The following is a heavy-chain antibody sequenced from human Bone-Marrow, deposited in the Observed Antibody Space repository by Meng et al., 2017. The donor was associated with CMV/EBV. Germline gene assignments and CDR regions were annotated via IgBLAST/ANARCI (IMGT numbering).Heavy chain of an antibody. CDR1: GGSISSGGYY. CDR3: ARLLVSWYYSTYYFDY. V-gene: IGHV4-31*03. CDR2: IYYSGST. D-gene: IGHD6-13*01. Sequence: QVQLQESGPGLVKPSQTLSLTCTFSGGSISSGGYYWSWIRQHPGKGLEWIGYIYYSGSTYYNPSLKSRVTISVDTSKNQFSLKLSSVTAADTAVYYCARLLVSWYYSTYYFDYWGQGTLVTVSS. J-gene: IGHJ4*02.